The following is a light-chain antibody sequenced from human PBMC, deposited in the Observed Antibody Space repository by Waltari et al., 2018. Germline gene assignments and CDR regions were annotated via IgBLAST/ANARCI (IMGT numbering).Light chain of an antibody. CDR1: QSLLHTDGKTY. Sequence: IVLTQTPFSLSVTPGQPTSISCRYSQSLLHTDGKTYLYWYLQKPGQSPHLLIYEVSSRCSGVPDRFSGSGSGTDFTLTISRVEAEDVVVYYCMQGIHLPLTFGGGTRVEIK. CDR3: MQGIHLPLT. J-gene: IGKJ4*01. V-gene: IGKV2-29*02. CDR2: EVS.